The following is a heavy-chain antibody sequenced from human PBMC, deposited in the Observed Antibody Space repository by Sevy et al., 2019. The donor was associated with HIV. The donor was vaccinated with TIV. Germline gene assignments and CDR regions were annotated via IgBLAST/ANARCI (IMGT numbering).Heavy chain of an antibody. D-gene: IGHD6-13*01. CDR1: GFTFSSYA. CDR3: ARDLGQQLAYYYYCMDV. J-gene: IGHJ6*02. V-gene: IGHV3-30-3*01. CDR2: ISYDGSNK. Sequence: GGSLRLSCAASGFTFSSYAMHWVRQAPGKGLEWVAVISYDGSNKYNADSVKGRFTISRDNSKNTLYLQMNSLRADDTAVYYCARDLGQQLAYYYYCMDVWGQGTTVTVS.